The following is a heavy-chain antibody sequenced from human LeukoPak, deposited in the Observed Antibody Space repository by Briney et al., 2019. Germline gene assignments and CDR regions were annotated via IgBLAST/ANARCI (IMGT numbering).Heavy chain of an antibody. CDR2: MNPNSGNT. V-gene: IGHV1-8*01. D-gene: IGHD4-11*01. Sequence: GASVKVSCKASGYTFTNYDINWVRQATGQGLEWMGWMNPNSGNTGYAQTFQGRVTMTRNTSISTAYMELSSLRYENTAVYYCATDYTDYSLDYWGQGTLVTVSS. CDR3: ATDYTDYSLDY. J-gene: IGHJ4*02. CDR1: GYTFTNYD.